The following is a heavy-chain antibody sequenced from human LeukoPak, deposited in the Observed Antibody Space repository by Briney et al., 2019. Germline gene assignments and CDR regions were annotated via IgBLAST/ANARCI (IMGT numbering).Heavy chain of an antibody. CDR1: GFTFSDFW. V-gene: IGHV3-7*01. D-gene: IGHD3-10*01. CDR2: INQDGSEN. J-gene: IGHJ4*02. CDR3: TKGRSNHY. Sequence: PGGSLGLSCAASGFTFSDFWMGWVRQAPGKGLEWVANINQDGSENYYVDSVKGRFTISRDNAKNSLYLQMNSLRAEDTAVYYCTKGRSNHYWGQGTLVTVST.